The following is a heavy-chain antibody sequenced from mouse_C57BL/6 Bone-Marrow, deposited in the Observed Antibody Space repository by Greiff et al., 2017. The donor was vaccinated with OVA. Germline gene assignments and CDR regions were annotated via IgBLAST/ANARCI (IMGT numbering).Heavy chain of an antibody. Sequence: QVQLQQPGAELVKPGASAKLSCKASGYTFTSYWMHWVKQRPGQGLEWIGMIHPNSGSTNYNEKFKSKATLTVDKSSSTAYMQLSSLTSEDSAVYYCARKNYGSSYGAFDYWGQGTTLTVSS. CDR3: ARKNYGSSYGAFDY. D-gene: IGHD1-1*01. V-gene: IGHV1-64*01. CDR2: IHPNSGST. CDR1: GYTFTSYW. J-gene: IGHJ2*01.